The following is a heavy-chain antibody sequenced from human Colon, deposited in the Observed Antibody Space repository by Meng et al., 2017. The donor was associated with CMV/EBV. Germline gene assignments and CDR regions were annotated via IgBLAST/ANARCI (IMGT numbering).Heavy chain of an antibody. V-gene: IGHV3-23*01. Sequence: GGSLRLSCVGSGFTFDRYPISWVRQVPGKGLEWVSSVGDSGGSTWYAESVRGRFTNSKDTSGNTVYLQMNSLRAEDTAVYYCARTGPLYGLYFCYWGQGTLVTVSS. CDR2: VGDSGGST. CDR1: GFTFDRYP. CDR3: ARTGPLYGLYFCY. J-gene: IGHJ4*02. D-gene: IGHD2-8*01.